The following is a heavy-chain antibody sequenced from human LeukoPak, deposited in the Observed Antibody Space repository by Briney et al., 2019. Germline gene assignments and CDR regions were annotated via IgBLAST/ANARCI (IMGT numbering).Heavy chain of an antibody. CDR1: SLSISSGYY. V-gene: IGHV4-38-2*01. CDR2: IHHSGST. Sequence: QPSETLSLTCAVSSLSISSGYYWVWIRQPPGKGLEWIGSIHHSGSTYYNPSLRSRVTISVDTSKNQFSLKLTSVTAADTAMYYCARRGPGDGYSRGLLYYCGQGTLVTVSS. D-gene: IGHD5-24*01. CDR3: ARRGPGDGYSRGLLYY. J-gene: IGHJ4*02.